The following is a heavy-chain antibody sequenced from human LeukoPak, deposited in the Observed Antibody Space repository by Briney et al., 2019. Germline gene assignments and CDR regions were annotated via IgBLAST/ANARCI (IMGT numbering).Heavy chain of an antibody. J-gene: IGHJ6*02. V-gene: IGHV3-30-3*01. CDR2: ISYDGSNK. Sequence: GGSLRLSCAASGFTFSSYAMPWVRQAPGKGLGWVTVISYDGSNKYYADSVKGRFTFSRDNTKNTLSLQMNSLRAEDTAVYYCARDRTFSDSGSAAFHYYYYGMDVWGQGSTVTVSS. CDR1: GFTFSSYA. D-gene: IGHD1-26*01. CDR3: ARDRTFSDSGSAAFHYYYYGMDV.